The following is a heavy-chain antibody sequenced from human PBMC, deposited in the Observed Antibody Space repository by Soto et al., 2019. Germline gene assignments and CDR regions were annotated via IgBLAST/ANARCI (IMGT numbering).Heavy chain of an antibody. CDR3: ARGAHYSDSTGYYAFNI. D-gene: IGHD3-22*01. J-gene: IGHJ3*02. CDR2: INSDSRTI. CDR1: GFTFSTYS. V-gene: IGHV3-48*02. Sequence: GGSLRLSCVASGFTFSTYSMNWVRQAPGKGLEWVSYINSDSRTIYNADSVKGRFTISRDNAKNSLYLQMDSLRDEDTAVYYCARGAHYSDSTGYYAFNILGQGTMVTVAS.